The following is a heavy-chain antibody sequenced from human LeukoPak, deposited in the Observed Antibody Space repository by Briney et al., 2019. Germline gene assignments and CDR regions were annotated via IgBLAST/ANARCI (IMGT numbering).Heavy chain of an antibody. Sequence: AGYLRLSCAASGFTGSSDYMSWVRQAPGKGLEWVSVIYSVGSTYYPDSVKGRFTISRDNTKNTLYLQMNSLRAEDTAVYYCARGLDYGDYFDYWGQGTLVSVSS. CDR3: ARGLDYGDYFDY. J-gene: IGHJ4*02. V-gene: IGHV3-53*01. CDR1: GFTGSSDY. D-gene: IGHD4-17*01. CDR2: IYSVGST.